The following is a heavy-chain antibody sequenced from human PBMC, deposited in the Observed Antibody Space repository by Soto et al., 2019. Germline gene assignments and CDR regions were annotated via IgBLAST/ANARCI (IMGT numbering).Heavy chain of an antibody. CDR3: ARYSSSSGSYYYYGRDV. D-gene: IGHD6-6*01. J-gene: IGHJ6*02. CDR1: GGSISSGGYY. Sequence: SETLSLTCTVSGGSISSGGYYWSWIRQHPGKGLEWIGYIYYSGSTYYNPSLKSRVTISVDTSKNQFSLKLSSVTAADTAVYYCARYSSSSGSYYYYGRDVWGQGTTVT. V-gene: IGHV4-31*03. CDR2: IYYSGST.